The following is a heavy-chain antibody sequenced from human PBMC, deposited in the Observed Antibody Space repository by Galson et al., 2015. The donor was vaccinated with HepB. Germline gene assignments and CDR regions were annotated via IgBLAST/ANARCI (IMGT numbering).Heavy chain of an antibody. CDR3: ARYQRDRKAFDI. V-gene: IGHV3-33*01. J-gene: IGHJ3*02. CDR2: IWYDGNKK. CDR1: GFTFSVYG. D-gene: IGHD2-2*01. Sequence: SLRLSCAASGFTFSVYGMHWVRQAPGKGLEWVAVIWYDGNKKYYADSVKGRFTISRDNSGNTLYLEMNSLRAEDTAVYYCARYQRDRKAFDIWGQGTMVTVSS.